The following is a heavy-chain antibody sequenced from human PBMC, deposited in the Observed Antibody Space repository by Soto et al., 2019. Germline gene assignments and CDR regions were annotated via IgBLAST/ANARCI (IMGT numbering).Heavy chain of an antibody. CDR2: IYTGGST. Sequence: PSETLSLTCAVYGGSFSGYYWSWIRQAPGKGLEWVSVIYTGGSTYYADSVKGRFTISRDNSKNTLYLQMNSLRAEDTAVYYCARDYGGSGRFDYWGQGTLVTVSS. V-gene: IGHV3-66*01. D-gene: IGHD4-17*01. J-gene: IGHJ4*02. CDR1: GGSFSGYY. CDR3: ARDYGGSGRFDY.